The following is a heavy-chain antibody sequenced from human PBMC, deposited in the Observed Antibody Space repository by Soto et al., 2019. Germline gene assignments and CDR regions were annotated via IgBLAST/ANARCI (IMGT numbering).Heavy chain of an antibody. CDR2: INAGNGNT. V-gene: IGHV1-3*01. CDR1: GYTFTSYA. Sequence: ASVKVSCKASGYTFTSYAMHWVRQAPGQRLEWMGWINAGNGNTKYSQKFQGRVTITRDTSASTAYMELSSLRSEDTAVYYCAFYPGWQLVYYFDYWGQGTLVTVSS. CDR3: AFYPGWQLVYYFDY. D-gene: IGHD6-13*01. J-gene: IGHJ4*02.